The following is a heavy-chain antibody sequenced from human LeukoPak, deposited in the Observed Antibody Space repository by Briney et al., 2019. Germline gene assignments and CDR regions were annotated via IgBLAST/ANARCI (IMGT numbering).Heavy chain of an antibody. CDR1: GGSFSGYY. D-gene: IGHD3-10*01. V-gene: IGHV4-34*01. J-gene: IGHJ4*02. CDR2: INHSGST. Sequence: SETLSLTCAVYGGSFSGYYWSWIRQPPGKGMEWIGEINHSGSTNYNPSLKSRVTISVDTSKNQFSLKLSSVTAADTAVYYCASQYYSWGQGTLVTVSS. CDR3: ASQYYS.